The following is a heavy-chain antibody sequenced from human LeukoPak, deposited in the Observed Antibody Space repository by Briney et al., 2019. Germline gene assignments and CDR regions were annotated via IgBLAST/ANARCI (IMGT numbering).Heavy chain of an antibody. J-gene: IGHJ6*02. CDR3: ARHMDSSGYYYGIDV. CDR2: IYYTGST. Sequence: NPSETLSLTCTVSGGSISRYYWSWIRQPPGKGLEWIGYIYYTGSTNYSPSLKSRVTISVDTSKNQFSLKLSSVTAADTAVYYCARHMDSSGYYYGIDVWGQGTTVTVSS. D-gene: IGHD6-6*01. V-gene: IGHV4-59*08. CDR1: GGSISRYY.